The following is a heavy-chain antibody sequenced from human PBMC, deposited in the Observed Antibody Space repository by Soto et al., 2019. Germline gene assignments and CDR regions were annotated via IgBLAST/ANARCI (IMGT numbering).Heavy chain of an antibody. CDR1: GGSISSYY. D-gene: IGHD6-19*01. CDR3: ASGKWLVHLFDY. Sequence: SETLSLTCTVSGGSISSYYWSWIRQPPGKGLEWIGYIYYSGSTNYNPSLESRVTISVDTSKNQFSLKLSSVTAADTAVYYCASGKWLVHLFDYWGQGNLVTVSS. J-gene: IGHJ4*02. CDR2: IYYSGST. V-gene: IGHV4-59*01.